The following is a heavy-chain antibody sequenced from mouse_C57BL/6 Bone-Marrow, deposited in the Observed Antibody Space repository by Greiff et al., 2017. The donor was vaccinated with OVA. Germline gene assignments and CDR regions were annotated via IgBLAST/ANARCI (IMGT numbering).Heavy chain of an antibody. CDR1: GYTFTDYY. V-gene: IGHV1-76*01. CDR3: ARAGDEDYFDY. D-gene: IGHD3-3*01. CDR2: IYPGSGNT. Sequence: VQLQQSGAELVRPGASVKLSCKASGYTFTDYYINWVKQRPGQGLEWIARIYPGSGNTYYNEKFKGKATLTAEKSSSTAYMQLSSLTSEDSAVYFCARAGDEDYFDYWGQGTTLTVSS. J-gene: IGHJ2*01.